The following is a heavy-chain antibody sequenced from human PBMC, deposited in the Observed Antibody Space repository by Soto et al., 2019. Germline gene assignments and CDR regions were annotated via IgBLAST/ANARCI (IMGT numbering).Heavy chain of an antibody. Sequence: QITLKESGPTLVKPTQTLTLTCTFSGFSLSTSGVGVGWIRQPPGKDLEWLALIYWDDAERYRASLKSRLTITNDTSKSQAVLTMTNIDPVDTGTYYCVRTKNYCSGGTFYNDSFDFWGQGTMVTVSS. J-gene: IGHJ3*01. D-gene: IGHD2-15*01. CDR1: GFSLSTSGVG. CDR3: VRTKNYCSGGTFYNDSFDF. CDR2: IYWDDAE. V-gene: IGHV2-5*04.